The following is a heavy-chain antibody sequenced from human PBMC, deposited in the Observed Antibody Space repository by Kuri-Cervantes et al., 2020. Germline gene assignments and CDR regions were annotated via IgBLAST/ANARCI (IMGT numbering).Heavy chain of an antibody. CDR1: GFTFSSYS. CDR2: ISSSSSYI. CDR3: AREMATITPGMDV. D-gene: IGHD5-24*01. Sequence: GGSLRVCCAASGFTFSSYSMNWVRQAPGKGLEWVSSISSSSSYIYYADSVKGRFTISRDNAKNSLYLQMNSLRAEDTAVYYCAREMATITPGMDVWGQGTTVTVSS. J-gene: IGHJ6*02. V-gene: IGHV3-21*01.